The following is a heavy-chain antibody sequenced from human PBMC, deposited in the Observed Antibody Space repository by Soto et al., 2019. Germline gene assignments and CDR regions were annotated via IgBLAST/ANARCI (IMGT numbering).Heavy chain of an antibody. D-gene: IGHD2-15*01. V-gene: IGHV4-4*02. CDR3: ARKYCSGGSCSIDGNFDY. CDR2: IYHSGST. Sequence: QVQLQESGPGLVKPSGTLSLTCAVSGGSISSSNWWSWVRQPPGKGLEWIGEIYHSGSTNYNPSLKSRVTISVDKSKNQFSLKLSSVTAADTAVYYCARKYCSGGSCSIDGNFDYWGQGTLVTVSS. CDR1: GGSISSSNW. J-gene: IGHJ4*02.